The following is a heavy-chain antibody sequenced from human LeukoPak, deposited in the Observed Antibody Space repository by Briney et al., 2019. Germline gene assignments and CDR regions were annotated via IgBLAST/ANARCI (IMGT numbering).Heavy chain of an antibody. J-gene: IGHJ3*02. V-gene: IGHV3-23*01. CDR2: LSGSGGST. CDR1: GFSLSNFG. D-gene: IGHD2-21*02. Sequence: AGSLRLSCAASGFSLSNFGMSWVRQAPGKGLEWVSGLSGSGGSTYYPDSVKGRFTISRDNSKNTLYLQMNSLRAEDTAVYYCAKDLRICAGDCRDAFDIWGQGTTVIVSP. CDR3: AKDLRICAGDCRDAFDI.